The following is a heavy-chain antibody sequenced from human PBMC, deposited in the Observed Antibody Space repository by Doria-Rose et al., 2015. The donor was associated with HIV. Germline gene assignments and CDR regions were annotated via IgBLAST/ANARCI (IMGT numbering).Heavy chain of an antibody. CDR1: GVSLSSPGMG. CDR3: ARIKSSRWYHKYYFDF. V-gene: IGHV2-26*01. D-gene: IGHD6-13*01. CDR2: ISSDAER. J-gene: IGHJ4*02. Sequence: QITLKESGPVLVKPTETLTLTCTVSGVSLSSPGMGVSWIRQPPGKALEWLANISSDAERSHKTSLKRRLTISRGTSKSQVVLTMTDMDPVDTATYYCARIKSSRWYHKYYFDFWGQGTLVIASA.